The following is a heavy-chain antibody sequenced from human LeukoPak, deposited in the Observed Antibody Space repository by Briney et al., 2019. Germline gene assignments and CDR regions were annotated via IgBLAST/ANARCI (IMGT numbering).Heavy chain of an antibody. J-gene: IGHJ4*02. D-gene: IGHD2/OR15-2a*01. CDR2: ITNSGNSK. CDR3: ARDRSTTVSNTLGYFDY. CDR1: GFTFSSYW. Sequence: GGSLRLSCAASGFTFSSYWMSWVRQAPGKGLEWVSYITNSGNSKSYADSVKGRFTFSRDNAKNSLYLQMNSLRAEDTAVYYCARDRSTTVSNTLGYFDYWGQGTLVTVSS. V-gene: IGHV3-48*04.